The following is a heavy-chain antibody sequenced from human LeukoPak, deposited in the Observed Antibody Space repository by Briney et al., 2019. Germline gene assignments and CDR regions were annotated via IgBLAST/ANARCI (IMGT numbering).Heavy chain of an antibody. D-gene: IGHD3-9*01. V-gene: IGHV4-59*01. J-gene: IGHJ5*02. Sequence: SETLSLTCTVSGGSISSYYWSWIRQPPGKGLEWIGYIYYSGSTNYNPSLKSRVTISVDTSKNQFSLKLSSVTAVDTAVYYCARELPYYDILTGYYNNWFDPWGQGTLVTVSS. CDR2: IYYSGST. CDR3: ARELPYYDILTGYYNNWFDP. CDR1: GGSISSYY.